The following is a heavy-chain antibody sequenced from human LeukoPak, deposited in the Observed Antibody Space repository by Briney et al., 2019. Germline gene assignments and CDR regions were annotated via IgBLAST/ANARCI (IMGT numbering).Heavy chain of an antibody. J-gene: IGHJ4*02. D-gene: IGHD3-10*01. V-gene: IGHV4-59*01. CDR1: GGPISSYY. Sequence: SETLSLTCTVSGGPISSYYWSWIRQPPGKGLEWIGYIYYSGSTNYNPSLKSRVTISVDTSKNQFSLKLSSVTAADTAVYYCARDLYGSGSYYDYWGQGTLVTVSS. CDR3: ARDLYGSGSYYDY. CDR2: IYYSGST.